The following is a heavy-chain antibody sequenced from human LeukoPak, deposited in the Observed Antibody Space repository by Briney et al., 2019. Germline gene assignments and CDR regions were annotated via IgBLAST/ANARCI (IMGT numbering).Heavy chain of an antibody. CDR3: ARHRDIAVAGTGIDY. CDR2: IYYSGST. V-gene: IGHV4-59*08. CDR1: GGSISSYY. J-gene: IGHJ4*02. D-gene: IGHD6-19*01. Sequence: KTSETLSLTCTVSGGSISSYYWSWIRQPPGKGLEWIGYIYYSGSTNYNPSLKSRVTISVDTSKNQFSLKLSSVTAADTAVYYCARHRDIAVAGTGIDYWGQGTLVTVSS.